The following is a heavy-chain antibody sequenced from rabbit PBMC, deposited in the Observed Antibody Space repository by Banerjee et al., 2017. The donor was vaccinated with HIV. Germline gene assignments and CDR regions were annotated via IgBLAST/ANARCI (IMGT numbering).Heavy chain of an antibody. CDR3: ARGYADGADIFDL. Sequence: QSLEESGGDLVKPGASLTLTCTASGFSFSSYYYMCWVRQAPGKGLEWIACIYTGSGSTYYASWAKGRFTISKTSSTTVTLQMTSLTAADTATYFCARGYADGADIFDLWGPGTLVTVS. V-gene: IGHV1S40*01. CDR1: GFSFSSYYY. J-gene: IGHJ4*01. CDR2: IYTGSGST. D-gene: IGHD6-1*01.